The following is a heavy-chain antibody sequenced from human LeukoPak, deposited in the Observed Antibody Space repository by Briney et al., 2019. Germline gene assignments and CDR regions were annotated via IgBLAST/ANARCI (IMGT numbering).Heavy chain of an antibody. Sequence: GGSLRLSCTASGFTFGDNAMSWVGQAPGKGLEWVGFIRSKAYGGTTEYAASVKGRFTISRDDSKSIAYLQINSLKTEDTAVYYCTRDQIDCSSTSCYWYFDYWGQGTLVTVSS. V-gene: IGHV3-49*04. D-gene: IGHD2-2*01. CDR1: GFTFGDNA. J-gene: IGHJ4*02. CDR3: TRDQIDCSSTSCYWYFDY. CDR2: IRSKAYGGTT.